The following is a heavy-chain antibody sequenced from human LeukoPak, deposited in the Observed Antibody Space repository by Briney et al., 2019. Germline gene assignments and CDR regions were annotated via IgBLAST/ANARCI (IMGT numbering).Heavy chain of an antibody. V-gene: IGHV4-39*07. J-gene: IGHJ4*02. CDR2: IYYSGST. Sequence: SETLSPTCTVSGGSISSSSYYWGWIRQPPGKGLEWIGSIYYSGSTYYNPSLKSRVTISVDTSKNQFSLKLSSVTAADTAVYYCATTYYDFWSGTRYFDYWGQGTLVTVSS. CDR3: ATTYYDFWSGTRYFDY. D-gene: IGHD3-3*01. CDR1: GGSISSSSYY.